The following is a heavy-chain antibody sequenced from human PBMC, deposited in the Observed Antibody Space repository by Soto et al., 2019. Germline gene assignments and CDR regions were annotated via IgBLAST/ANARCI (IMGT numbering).Heavy chain of an antibody. CDR2: IIPIFGTA. D-gene: IGHD6-13*01. Sequence: SVKVSCKASGGTFSSYAISWVRQAPGQGLEWMGGIIPIFGTANYAQKFQGRVTITADESTSTAYMELSSLRSEDTAVYYCARDRIAAAVWFDPWGQGTLVPVSS. CDR1: GGTFSSYA. V-gene: IGHV1-69*13. CDR3: ARDRIAAAVWFDP. J-gene: IGHJ5*02.